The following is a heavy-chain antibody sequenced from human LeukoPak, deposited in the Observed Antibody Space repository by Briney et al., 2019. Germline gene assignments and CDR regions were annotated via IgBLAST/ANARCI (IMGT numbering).Heavy chain of an antibody. CDR2: IYRIGST. CDR3: ARDVRTINVLTGYYRPYYFDY. D-gene: IGHD3-9*01. CDR1: GGSVSSGSYY. Sequence: PSETLSLTCTVSGGSVSSGSYYWSWIRQPPGKGLEWIGHIYRIGSTNYNPSLKSRVTISLDTSKNQFSLKLTSVSAADTAVYYCARDVRTINVLTGYYRPYYFDYWGQGTLVTVSS. V-gene: IGHV4-61*01. J-gene: IGHJ4*02.